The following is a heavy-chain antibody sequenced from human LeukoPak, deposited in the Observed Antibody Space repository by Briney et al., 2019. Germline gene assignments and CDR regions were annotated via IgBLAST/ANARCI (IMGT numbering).Heavy chain of an antibody. J-gene: IGHJ4*02. CDR3: ARDRYYYDSSGYYYYFDY. CDR1: GGSISSYY. V-gene: IGHV4-59*12. Sequence: PSETLSLTCTVSGGSISSYYWSWIRQPPGEGLESIAYIYYSGSTHYNPSLKSRVTISLDTSKNQFSLRLNSVTAADTAVYYCARDRYYYDSSGYYYYFDYWGQGTLVTVSS. CDR2: IYYSGST. D-gene: IGHD3-22*01.